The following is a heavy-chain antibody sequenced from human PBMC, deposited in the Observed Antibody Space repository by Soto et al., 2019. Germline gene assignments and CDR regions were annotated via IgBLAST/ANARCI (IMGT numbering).Heavy chain of an antibody. CDR1: GFTFNTYA. CDR3: ARAFYYGSGLLDY. V-gene: IGHV3-30-3*01. CDR2: ISFDENNK. D-gene: IGHD3-10*01. Sequence: GGSLRLSCAASGFTFNTYAMHWVRQAQGKGLEWVAVISFDENNKYYADSVKGRLTISRDNSKNTLYLQMSSLRAEDTAVYYCARAFYYGSGLLDYWGQGTLVTVSS. J-gene: IGHJ4*02.